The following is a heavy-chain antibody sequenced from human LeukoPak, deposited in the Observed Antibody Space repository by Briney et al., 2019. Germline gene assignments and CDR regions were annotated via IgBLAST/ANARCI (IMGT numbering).Heavy chain of an antibody. J-gene: IGHJ6*03. CDR2: LSSSGSAF. CDR1: GFTFRSYE. CDR3: ARDNIVVVPAASYYYMDV. D-gene: IGHD2-2*01. Sequence: GGSLRLSCEDSGFTFRSYEMNWVRQAPGKGLEWIAYLSSSGSAFSYADSVKGRFTIARDNAKNSLYLQMNSLRAEDTAVYYCARDNIVVVPAASYYYMDVWGKGTTVTVSS. V-gene: IGHV3-48*03.